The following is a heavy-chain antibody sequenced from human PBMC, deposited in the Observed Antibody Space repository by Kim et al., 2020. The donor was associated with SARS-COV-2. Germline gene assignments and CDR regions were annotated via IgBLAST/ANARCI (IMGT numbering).Heavy chain of an antibody. CDR1: GYTFTGYY. J-gene: IGHJ1*01. Sequence: ASVKVSCKASGYTFTGYYMHWVRQAPGQGLEWMGRINPNSGGTNYAQKFQGRVTMTRDTSISTAYMELSRLRSDDTAVYYCARDHSSSWDDEYFQHWGQGTLVTVSS. V-gene: IGHV1-2*06. CDR3: ARDHSSSWDDEYFQH. CDR2: INPNSGGT. D-gene: IGHD6-13*01.